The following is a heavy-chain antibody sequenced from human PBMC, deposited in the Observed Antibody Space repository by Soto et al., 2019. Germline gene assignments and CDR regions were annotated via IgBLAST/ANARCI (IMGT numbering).Heavy chain of an antibody. Sequence: EVHLVESGGGLVQPGRSLRLSCTASGFTFGDYAMSWFRQAPGEGLEWVGLIRNKVFDGTTEYAASVKGRFSISTDESTTIAYLHMDSLKTEDTALYYCARERCSGTNCYVGGFDFWGQGPLVIVSS. V-gene: IGHV3-49*03. CDR1: GFTFGDYA. J-gene: IGHJ4*02. CDR2: IRNKVFDGTT. CDR3: ARERCSGTNCYVGGFDF. D-gene: IGHD2-2*01.